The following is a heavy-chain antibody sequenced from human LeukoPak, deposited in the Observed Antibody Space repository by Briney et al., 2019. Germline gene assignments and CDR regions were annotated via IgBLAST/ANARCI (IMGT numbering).Heavy chain of an antibody. CDR1: GFTFSSYA. CDR2: ISASGGTT. J-gene: IGHJ4*02. D-gene: IGHD6-13*01. CDR3: AKTAGNLGFGSSSWYVDY. V-gene: IGHV3-23*01. Sequence: TGGSLRLSCAASGFTFSSYAMTWVRQAPGKGLEWVSRISASGGTTHYAQSVQGRFTISRDKSKDMLYLQMNSLRAEDTARYYCAKTAGNLGFGSSSWYVDYWGQGTLVTVSS.